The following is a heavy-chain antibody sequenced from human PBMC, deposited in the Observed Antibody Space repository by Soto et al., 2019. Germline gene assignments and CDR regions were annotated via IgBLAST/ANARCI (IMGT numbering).Heavy chain of an antibody. CDR1: GYSFTNYW. CDR3: ARQPNWNDRGYYGMDV. Sequence: PGESLKISCKCSGYSFTNYWIGWVRQMPGKGLKWMGIIYPGDSDTTYSPSFEGQVTISADKSISTAHLQWSSLKASDTAMYYCARQPNWNDRGYYGMDVWGQGTTVTVSS. V-gene: IGHV5-51*01. J-gene: IGHJ6*02. CDR2: IYPGDSDT. D-gene: IGHD1-1*01.